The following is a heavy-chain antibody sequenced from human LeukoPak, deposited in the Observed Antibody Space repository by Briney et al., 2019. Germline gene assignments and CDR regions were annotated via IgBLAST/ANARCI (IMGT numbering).Heavy chain of an antibody. V-gene: IGHV1-69*13. CDR3: ARGFRLSAYYYYYYMDV. CDR1: GGTFSSYA. J-gene: IGHJ6*03. D-gene: IGHD2/OR15-2a*01. CDR2: IIPIFGST. Sequence: SVKVSCKASGGTFSSYAISWVRQAPGQGLEWMGGIIPIFGSTNYAQKFQGRVTITADESTSTAYMELSSLRSEDTAVYYCARGFRLSAYYYYYYMDVWGKGTTVTVSS.